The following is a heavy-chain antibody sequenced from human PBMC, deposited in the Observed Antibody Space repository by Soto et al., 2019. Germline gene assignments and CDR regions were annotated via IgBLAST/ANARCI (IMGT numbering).Heavy chain of an antibody. CDR2: IYHSGST. D-gene: IGHD2-15*01. V-gene: IGHV4-30-2*01. CDR3: ARVQYCSGGSCYKIFDY. J-gene: IGHJ4*02. Sequence: QLQLQESGSGLVKPSQTLSLTCAVSGGSISSGGYSWSWIRQPPGKGLEWIGYIYHSGSTYYNTSLKSRVIISVDRSKNQFSLKLSSVTAADTDVYYCARVQYCSGGSCYKIFDYWGQGTLVTVSS. CDR1: GGSISSGGYS.